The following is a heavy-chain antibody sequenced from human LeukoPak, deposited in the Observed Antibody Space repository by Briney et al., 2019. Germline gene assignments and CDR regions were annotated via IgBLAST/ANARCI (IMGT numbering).Heavy chain of an antibody. Sequence: SETLSLTCTVSGGSISSYYWSWIRQPPGKGLEWLGYFYYSGSTNYNPSLKSRVTISIDTSKNQFSLNLSSVTAADTTVYYCSRGASRYSYGWGQGTLVTVSS. J-gene: IGHJ4*02. CDR3: SRGASRYSYG. CDR2: FYYSGST. CDR1: GGSISSYY. V-gene: IGHV4-59*01. D-gene: IGHD5-18*01.